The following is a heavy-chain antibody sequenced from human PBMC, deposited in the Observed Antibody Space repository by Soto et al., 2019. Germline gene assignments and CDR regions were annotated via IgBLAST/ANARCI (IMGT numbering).Heavy chain of an antibody. J-gene: IGHJ4*02. CDR1: GFTFSDYY. CDR2: ISGSRNYT. V-gene: IGHV3-11*06. D-gene: IGHD6-13*01. CDR3: TRGPRPSSAGTGAY. Sequence: QVQLVESGGGLVKPGGSLRLSCAASGFTFSDYYMTWIRQAPGKGLKWVSFISGSRNYTDYADSVKGRFTISRDNAKNSLYLEMNSLRVEDTAVYYCTRGPRPSSAGTGAYWGQGTLVTVSS.